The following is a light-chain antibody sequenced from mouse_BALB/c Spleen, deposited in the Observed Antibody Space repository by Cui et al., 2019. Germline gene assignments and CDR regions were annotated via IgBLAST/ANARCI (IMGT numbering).Light chain of an antibody. J-gene: IGKJ2*01. V-gene: IGKV12-98*01. CDR1: QTIGTW. CDR2: AAT. Sequence: DIQTTQSPASQSAPTGDSVTSTCLASQTIGTWLAWYQQKPGKSPQLLIYAATSLADGVPSRFSGSGSCTKFSFKINSLQAEDFVSYYCQQIYSTPYTFGGGTKLEIK. CDR3: QQIYSTPYT.